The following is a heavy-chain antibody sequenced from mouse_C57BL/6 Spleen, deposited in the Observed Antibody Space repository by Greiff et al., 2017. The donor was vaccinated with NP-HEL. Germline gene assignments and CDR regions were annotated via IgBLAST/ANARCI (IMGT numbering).Heavy chain of an antibody. J-gene: IGHJ1*03. CDR1: GYTFTSYW. D-gene: IGHD1-1*01. CDR2: IHPNSGST. Sequence: QVQLQQSGAELVKPGASVKLSCKASGYTFTSYWMHWVKQRPGQGLEWIGMIHPNSGSTNYNEKFKSKATLTVDKSSSTAYMQLSSLTSEDSAVYYCAKEDITTEGYFDVWGTGTTVTVSS. CDR3: AKEDITTEGYFDV. V-gene: IGHV1-64*01.